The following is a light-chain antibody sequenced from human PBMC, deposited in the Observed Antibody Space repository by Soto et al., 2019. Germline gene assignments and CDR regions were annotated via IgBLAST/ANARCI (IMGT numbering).Light chain of an antibody. CDR1: QSIGSN. CDR3: HQRSNWPPS. CDR2: GAS. Sequence: IVMTQSPATLSVSPGERATLSCRASQSIGSNLAWYQQKPGQAPRLLIYGASTRATGISARFTGSGSGTEFTLTISSLQPEDFAIYYCHQRSNWPPSFGPGTTVDI. J-gene: IGKJ3*01. V-gene: IGKV3-15*01.